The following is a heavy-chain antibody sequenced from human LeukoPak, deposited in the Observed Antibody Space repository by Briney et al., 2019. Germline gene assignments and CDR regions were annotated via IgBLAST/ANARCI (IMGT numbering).Heavy chain of an antibody. Sequence: GGSLRLSCTASGFTFGDYAMSWVRQAPGKGLEWGGFIRSKAYGGTTEYAASVKGRFTISRDDSKSIAYLQMNSLKTEDTAVYYCTRGGVDSSGYQSDYWGQGTLVTVSS. J-gene: IGHJ4*02. V-gene: IGHV3-49*04. CDR3: TRGGVDSSGYQSDY. CDR2: IRSKAYGGTT. CDR1: GFTFGDYA. D-gene: IGHD3-22*01.